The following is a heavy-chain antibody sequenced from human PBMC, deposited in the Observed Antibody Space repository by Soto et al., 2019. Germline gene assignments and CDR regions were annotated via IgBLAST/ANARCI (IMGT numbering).Heavy chain of an antibody. CDR1: GYSFTSYW. V-gene: IGHV5-51*01. Sequence: GASVKVSCKGSGYSFTSYWIGWVRQMPGKGLEWMGIIYPGDSDTRYSPSFQGQVTISADKSISTAYLQWSSLKASDTAMYYCARQEYSGSPNYYYYYGMDVWGQGTTVTVSS. D-gene: IGHD1-26*01. CDR2: IYPGDSDT. CDR3: ARQEYSGSPNYYYYYGMDV. J-gene: IGHJ6*02.